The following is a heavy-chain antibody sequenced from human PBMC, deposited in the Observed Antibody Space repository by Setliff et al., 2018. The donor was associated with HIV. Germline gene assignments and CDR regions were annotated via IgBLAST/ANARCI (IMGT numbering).Heavy chain of an antibody. D-gene: IGHD5-12*01. V-gene: IGHV1-46*01. J-gene: IGHJ3*02. Sequence: ASVKVSCKASGYTFTGYYMHWVRQAPGQGLEWMGVIHPSGGSTSYAQKFQGRVAMTRDTSTSTVYMELSSLRSEDTAVYYCASAGAWQRNALDIWGQGTMVTVSS. CDR2: IHPSGGST. CDR1: GYTFTGYY. CDR3: ASAGAWQRNALDI.